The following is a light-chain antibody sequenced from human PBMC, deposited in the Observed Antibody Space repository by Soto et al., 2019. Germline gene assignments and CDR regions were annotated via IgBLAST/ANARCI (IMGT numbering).Light chain of an antibody. CDR1: SSDVGGSNY. J-gene: IGLJ3*02. Sequence: QSALTQPASVSGSPGQWITISCAGSSSDVGGSNYVSWYQQHPGKAPKLMIYDVSARPSGVSNRFSGSKSGSTASLTISGLQPEDEADYYCSSYTTSITALFGGGTKLTVL. V-gene: IGLV2-14*01. CDR3: SSYTTSITAL. CDR2: DVS.